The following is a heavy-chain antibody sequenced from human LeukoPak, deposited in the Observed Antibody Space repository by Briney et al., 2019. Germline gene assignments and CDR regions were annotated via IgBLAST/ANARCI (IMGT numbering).Heavy chain of an antibody. D-gene: IGHD6-13*01. Sequence: PGGSLRLSCAASGGSISSSSYYWGWIRQPPGKGLEWIGSIYYSGNTYYNPSLKSRVTISVDTSKNQFSLKLSSVTAADTAVYYCARLFSSSWYRGAFDLWGQGTMVTVSS. CDR3: ARLFSSSWYRGAFDL. V-gene: IGHV4-39*01. CDR2: IYYSGNT. J-gene: IGHJ3*01. CDR1: GGSISSSSYY.